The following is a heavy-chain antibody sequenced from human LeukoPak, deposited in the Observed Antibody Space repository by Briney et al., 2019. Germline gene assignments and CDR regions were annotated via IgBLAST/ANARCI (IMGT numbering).Heavy chain of an antibody. Sequence: GGSLRLSCAASGFTFDAFGMTWVRQAPGKGLEWVSVIYSGGSTYYADSVKGRFTLSRDNSKNTLFLQMNSLRAEDTAVYYCAREPQGDSSGYDAFDIWGQGTMVTVSS. CDR2: IYSGGST. V-gene: IGHV3-66*01. CDR1: GFTFDAFG. D-gene: IGHD3-22*01. CDR3: AREPQGDSSGYDAFDI. J-gene: IGHJ3*02.